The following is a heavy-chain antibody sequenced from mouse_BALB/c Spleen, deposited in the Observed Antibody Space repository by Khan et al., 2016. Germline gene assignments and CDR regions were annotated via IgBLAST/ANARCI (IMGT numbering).Heavy chain of an antibody. CDR1: GYTFTNYG. CDR3: ATGAWFAY. D-gene: IGHD4-1*01. J-gene: IGHJ3*01. Sequence: QCQLVQSGPELKKPGETVKISCKASGYTFTNYGMNWVKQAPGKGLKWMGWINTNTGEPTYAEEFKGRFAFSLETSASTAYLQINNLKNEDTATYFCATGAWFAYWGQGTLVTVSA. CDR2: INTNTGEP. V-gene: IGHV9-3*02.